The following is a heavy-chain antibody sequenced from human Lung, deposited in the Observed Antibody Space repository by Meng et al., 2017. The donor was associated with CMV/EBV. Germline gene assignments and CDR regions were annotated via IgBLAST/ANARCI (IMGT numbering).Heavy chain of an antibody. CDR3: ARDRGSSEYDLDC. J-gene: IGHJ4*02. Sequence: SCAASGFTFDDYGMSWVRQVPGKGLEWVSGIIWNGASASYADSVKGRFTISRDNAKNSLYLQMNSLRAEDTALYYCARDRGSSEYDLDCGGQGTXVNGAS. CDR2: IIWNGASA. D-gene: IGHD1-26*01. V-gene: IGHV3-20*04. CDR1: GFTFDDYG.